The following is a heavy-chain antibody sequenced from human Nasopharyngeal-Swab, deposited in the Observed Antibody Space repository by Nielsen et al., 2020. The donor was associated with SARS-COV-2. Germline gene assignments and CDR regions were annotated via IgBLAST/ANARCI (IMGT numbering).Heavy chain of an antibody. CDR1: GGSISSGGYS. Sequence: SETLSLTCAVSGGSISSGGYSWSWIRQPPGKGLEWIGYIYHSGSTNYNPSLKSRVTISVDTSKNQFSLKLSSVTAADTAVYYCARDFGWLQSAYYYYYMDVWGKGTTVTVSS. CDR3: ARDFGWLQSAYYYYYMDV. D-gene: IGHD5-24*01. CDR2: IYHSGST. V-gene: IGHV4-30-2*01. J-gene: IGHJ6*03.